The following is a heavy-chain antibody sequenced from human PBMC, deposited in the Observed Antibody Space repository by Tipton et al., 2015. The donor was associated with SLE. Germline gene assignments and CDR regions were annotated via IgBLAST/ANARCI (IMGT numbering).Heavy chain of an antibody. CDR1: GASVGTYC. CDR2: IYHSGTT. D-gene: IGHD2-2*01. J-gene: IGHJ6*02. V-gene: IGHV4-30-2*01. Sequence: TLSLTCIVSGASVGTYCWNWLRQPPGKGLEWIGFIYHSGTTYYTPSLKSRVTISGDRSKNQFSLKLSSVTAADTAVYYCARLGIVIVPAATYYYGMDVWGQGTTVTVSS. CDR3: ARLGIVIVPAATYYYGMDV.